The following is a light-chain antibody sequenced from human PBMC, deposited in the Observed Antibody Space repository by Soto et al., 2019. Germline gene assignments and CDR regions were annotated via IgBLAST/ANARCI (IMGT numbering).Light chain of an antibody. J-gene: IGKJ1*01. V-gene: IGKV1-8*01. CDR2: AAS. CDR1: QDIRDY. Sequence: AIRMTQSPSSLSASTGDRVTITCRASQDIRDYLVWYQQKSGKAPKVLIHAASTLQGGVSSRFSGSRSGTDFTLTINSLQPEDFATYYCQHYYTYPWTFGQGTKVEV. CDR3: QHYYTYPWT.